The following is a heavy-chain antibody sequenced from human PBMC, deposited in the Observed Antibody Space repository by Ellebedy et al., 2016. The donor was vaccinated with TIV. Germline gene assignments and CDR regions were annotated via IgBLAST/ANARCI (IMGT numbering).Heavy chain of an antibody. J-gene: IGHJ4*02. CDR2: IRSDGSNK. CDR3: ARDRWPYFFDC. V-gene: IGHV3-30*02. D-gene: IGHD4-23*01. CDR1: GFTFSYYG. Sequence: PGGSLRLSCAASGFTFSYYGMHWVRQAPGKGLEWVAFIRSDGSNKYYTDSVEGRFTISRDSSKNILYLQTNSLRAEDTAVYYCARDRWPYFFDCWGQGTLVTVSS.